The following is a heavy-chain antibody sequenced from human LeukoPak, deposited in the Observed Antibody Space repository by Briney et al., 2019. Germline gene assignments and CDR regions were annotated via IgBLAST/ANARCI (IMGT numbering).Heavy chain of an antibody. CDR1: GFTFRIYA. D-gene: IGHD3-22*01. Sequence: TGGSLRLSCAASGFTFRIYAMKWVRQAPGKGLEWVSAIGASGATFYADSVKGRFTISRDDSRNTLYLQMNSLRTEDTAVYYCAKNYHDNSAYFSWAFDIWGQGTMVTLPS. CDR3: AKNYHDNSAYFSWAFDI. J-gene: IGHJ3*02. CDR2: IGASGAT. V-gene: IGHV3-23*01.